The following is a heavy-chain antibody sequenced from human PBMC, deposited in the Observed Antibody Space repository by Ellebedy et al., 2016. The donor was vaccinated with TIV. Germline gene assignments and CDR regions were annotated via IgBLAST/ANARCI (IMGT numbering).Heavy chain of an antibody. CDR1: GDSVSSNSAV. CDR3: ARDMGSNGYPGWFNP. D-gene: IGHD3-16*01. CDR2: IYYRSKWYN. J-gene: IGHJ5*02. Sequence: SQTLSLTXXISGDSVSSNSAVWSWIRQSPSRGLEWLGRIYYRSKWYNSYAESVKSRITINPDTSKNQFSLQLNSVTPEDTAMYYCARDMGSNGYPGWFNPWGQGTLVTVSS. V-gene: IGHV6-1*01.